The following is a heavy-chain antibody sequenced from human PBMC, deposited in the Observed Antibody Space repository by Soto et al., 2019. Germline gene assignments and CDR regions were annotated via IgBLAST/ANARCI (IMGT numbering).Heavy chain of an antibody. CDR3: ATGGYYYDSSGYYSDY. CDR2: ISGYNGDT. Sequence: QVQLVQSGAEVKKPGASVKVSCKASGYTFTGYGIGWVRQAPGQGLEWMGWISGYNGDTNDAQNLQGRVTMTNDTSTSTAYMELRSLRSDDTAVYYCATGGYYYDSSGYYSDYWGQGTLVTVSS. J-gene: IGHJ4*02. CDR1: GYTFTGYG. V-gene: IGHV1-18*01. D-gene: IGHD3-22*01.